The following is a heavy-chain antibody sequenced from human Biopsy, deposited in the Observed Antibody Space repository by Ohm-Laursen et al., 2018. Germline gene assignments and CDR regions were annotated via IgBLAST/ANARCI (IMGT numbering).Heavy chain of an antibody. CDR1: GGSFTGHY. J-gene: IGHJ4*02. V-gene: IGHV4-59*11. CDR2: ISYTGYT. D-gene: IGHD4-23*01. Sequence: TLSLTCTVSGGSFTGHYWSWIRPPPGKGLEWIGHISYTGYTSYNASLKSRVTISVDTSRNHFSLRLSSLTAADTAVYYCARGSNDFGGLYFPRWGQGTLLTVSS. CDR3: ARGSNDFGGLYFPR.